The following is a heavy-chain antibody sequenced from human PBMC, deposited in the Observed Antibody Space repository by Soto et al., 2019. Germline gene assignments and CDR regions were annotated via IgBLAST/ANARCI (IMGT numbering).Heavy chain of an antibody. CDR1: GSSISSGGYY. J-gene: IGHJ3*02. V-gene: IGHV4-31*03. CDR2: IYYSGST. CDR3: ARGRYCSSTSCYATPDAFDI. Sequence: PSETLSLTCRVSGSSISSGGYYWSWIRQHTGKGLEWIGYIYYSGSTYYNPSLKSRVTISVDTSKNQFSLKLSSVTAADTAVYYCARGRYCSSTSCYATPDAFDIWGQGTMVTVSS. D-gene: IGHD2-2*01.